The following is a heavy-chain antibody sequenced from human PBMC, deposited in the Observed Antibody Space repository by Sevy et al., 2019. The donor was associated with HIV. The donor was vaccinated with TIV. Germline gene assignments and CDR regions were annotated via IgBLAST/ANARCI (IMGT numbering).Heavy chain of an antibody. CDR2: ISSSSDSSRTL. Sequence: GGSLRLSCVASGFTFSSYSMNWVRQAPGKGLEWVSYISSSSDSSRTLYYADSVKGRFSISRDNAKNSVHLQMTSLRVEDTAAYYCARPDLSGWYFDFWRHGTLVTVSS. V-gene: IGHV3-48*01. CDR1: GFTFSSYS. D-gene: IGHD6-19*01. CDR3: ARPDLSGWYFDF. J-gene: IGHJ4*01.